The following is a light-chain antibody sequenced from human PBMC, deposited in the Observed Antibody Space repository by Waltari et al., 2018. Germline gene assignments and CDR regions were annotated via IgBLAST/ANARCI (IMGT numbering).Light chain of an antibody. V-gene: IGKV3-20*01. J-gene: IGKJ4*01. CDR2: GTS. CDR3: QQYDGEVVT. CDR1: QSVTSIS. Sequence: EIVLTQSPGTLSLCPGERATLSCRASQSVTSISLTWYQKKVGQAPRLLIYGTSSRATGIPDRFSGSGSGTEFTLTISRLEPEDFAVYYCQQYDGEVVTFGGGTKVEI.